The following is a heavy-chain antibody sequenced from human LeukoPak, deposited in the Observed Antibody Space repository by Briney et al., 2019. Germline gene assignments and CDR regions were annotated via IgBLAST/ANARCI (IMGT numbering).Heavy chain of an antibody. J-gene: IGHJ4*02. V-gene: IGHV1-2*02. CDR3: ARGPFDSGSYYDY. Sequence: ASVKVSCKASGYTFTGYYMHWVRQAPGQGLEWMGWINPNSGGTNYAQKFQGRVTMTRNTSISTAYMELSSLRSEDTAVYYCARGPFDSGSYYDYWGQGTLVTVSS. CDR2: INPNSGGT. CDR1: GYTFTGYY. D-gene: IGHD1-26*01.